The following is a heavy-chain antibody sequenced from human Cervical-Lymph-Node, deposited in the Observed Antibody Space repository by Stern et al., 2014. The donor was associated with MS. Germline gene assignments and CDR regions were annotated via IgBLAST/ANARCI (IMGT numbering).Heavy chain of an antibody. CDR2: IYHSGAS. CDR3: ARERQQYCNSEGCSYWYFDL. Sequence: QLQLQESGPGLVKPSGTLSLTCAVSGGSVSSTNWWSWVRQSPGKGLEWIGNIYHSGASTSPPSLRSRVSISLDTSKTHLSLHLTSVTAADTAVYYCARERQQYCNSEGCSYWYFDLWGRGTLVTVSS. D-gene: IGHD2/OR15-2a*01. J-gene: IGHJ2*01. V-gene: IGHV4-4*02. CDR1: GGSVSSTNW.